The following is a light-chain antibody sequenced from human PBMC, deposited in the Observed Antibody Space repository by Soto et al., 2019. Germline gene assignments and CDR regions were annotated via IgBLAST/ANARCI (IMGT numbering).Light chain of an antibody. V-gene: IGLV2-14*01. CDR1: SCDVGGYNY. CDR2: EVS. Sequence: QSALTQPASVSGSPGQSITISCTGTSCDVGGYNYVSWYQQHPGKAPKLMIYEVSNRPSGVSNRFSGSKSGNTASLTISGLQAEDEADYYCSSYTSSSTLPGVFGGGTKLTVL. J-gene: IGLJ3*02. CDR3: SSYTSSSTLPGV.